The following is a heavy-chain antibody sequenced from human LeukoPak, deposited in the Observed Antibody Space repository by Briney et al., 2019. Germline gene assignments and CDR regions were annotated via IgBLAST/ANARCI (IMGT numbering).Heavy chain of an antibody. D-gene: IGHD6-13*01. V-gene: IGHV3-48*01. CDR2: ISSSRSTI. J-gene: IGHJ4*02. CDR3: ARDPEGSSWYYFDY. Sequence: GGSLRLSCAASGFTFSSYSMNWVRQAPGKGLEWVSYISSSRSTIYYADSVKGRFTISRDNAKNSLYLQMNSLRAEDTAVYYCARDPEGSSWYYFDYWGQGTLVTVSS. CDR1: GFTFSSYS.